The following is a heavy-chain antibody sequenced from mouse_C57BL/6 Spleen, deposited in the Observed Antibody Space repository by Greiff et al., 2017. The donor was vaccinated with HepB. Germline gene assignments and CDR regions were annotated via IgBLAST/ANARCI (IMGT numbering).Heavy chain of an antibody. J-gene: IGHJ4*01. CDR2: IYPGDGDT. CDR1: GYAFSSSW. CDR3: AREKDDYDDYYAMDY. D-gene: IGHD2-4*01. V-gene: IGHV1-82*01. Sequence: VKLMESGPELVKPGASVKISCKASGYAFSSSWMNWVKQRPGKGLEWIGRIYPGDGDTNYNGKFKGKATLTADKSSSTAYMQLSSLTSEDSAVYFCAREKDDYDDYYAMDYWGQGTSVTVSS.